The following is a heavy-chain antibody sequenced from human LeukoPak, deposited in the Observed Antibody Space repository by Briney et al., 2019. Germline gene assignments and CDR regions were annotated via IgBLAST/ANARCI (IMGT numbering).Heavy chain of an antibody. CDR2: MNTDGTNT. J-gene: IGHJ4*02. CDR1: GFTFSSYA. CDR3: AREGRGYSFDY. V-gene: IGHV3-74*01. D-gene: IGHD2-15*01. Sequence: GGSLRLSCAASGFTFSSYAMSWVRQAPGKGLVWVSRMNTDGTNTAYADSVKGRFTISRDNARNTLYLQMNSLRAEDTAVYYCAREGRGYSFDYWGQGTLVTVSS.